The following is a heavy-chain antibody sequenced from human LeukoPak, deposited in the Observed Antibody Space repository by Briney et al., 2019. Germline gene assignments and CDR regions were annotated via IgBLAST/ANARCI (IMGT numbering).Heavy chain of an antibody. J-gene: IGHJ1*01. CDR3: AKGRSHFQD. Sequence: GGSLRLSCAASGFNFNSYSMNWVRQAPGKGLEWVSSISNDNNYIYYTDSVKGRFTISRDYAKSSLYLQMTSLRAEDTAVYYCAKGRSHFQDWGQGTLVTVSS. CDR2: ISNDNNYI. V-gene: IGHV3-21*06. D-gene: IGHD1-26*01. CDR1: GFNFNSYS.